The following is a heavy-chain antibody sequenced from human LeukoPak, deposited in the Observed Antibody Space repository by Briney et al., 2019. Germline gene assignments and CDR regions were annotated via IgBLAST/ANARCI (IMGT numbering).Heavy chain of an antibody. CDR1: GFTLSSYA. CDR3: ARATAEAFDI. CDR2: IGSSSSSI. V-gene: IGHV3-21*01. J-gene: IGHJ3*02. D-gene: IGHD1-14*01. Sequence: PGGSLRLSCAASGFTLSSYAMNWVRQAPGKGLEWVSSIGSSSSSIYYADSVKGRFTISRDTAKNSLYLQVNSLRAEDTAVYYCARATAEAFDIWGRGTMVTVSS.